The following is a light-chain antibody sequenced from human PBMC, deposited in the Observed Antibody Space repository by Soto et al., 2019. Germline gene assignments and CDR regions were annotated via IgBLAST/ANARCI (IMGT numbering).Light chain of an antibody. CDR1: TGAVTTGYY. CDR2: GTN. CDR3: LLYFGGAQPWV. V-gene: IGLV7-43*01. Sequence: QAVVTQEPSLTVSPGGTVTLSCASSTGAVTTGYYPNWFQQKPGQTPRALIFGTNNKHSWTPARFSGSLLGSKAALTLSGVQPEDEAEYYCLLYFGGAQPWVFGGGTKLTVL. J-gene: IGLJ3*02.